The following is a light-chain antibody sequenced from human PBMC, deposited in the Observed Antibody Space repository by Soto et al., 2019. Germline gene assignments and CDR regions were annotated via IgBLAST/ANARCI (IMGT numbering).Light chain of an antibody. V-gene: IGKV1-5*01. Sequence: DIQMTQSPSTLSASVGDRVTITCRASQSISSWLAWYQQKPGKAPKLLIYDASSVESGVPSRLSGSGSGTEFTLTISSLQPDDFATYYCQQYGGFTFGPGTKVDIK. J-gene: IGKJ3*01. CDR1: QSISSW. CDR3: QQYGGFT. CDR2: DAS.